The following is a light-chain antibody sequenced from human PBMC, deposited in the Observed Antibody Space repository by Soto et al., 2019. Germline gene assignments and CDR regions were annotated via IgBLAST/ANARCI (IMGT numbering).Light chain of an antibody. J-gene: IGKJ1*01. CDR3: LHYKDWPRWT. V-gene: IGKV3-15*01. CDR1: QSVGNT. Sequence: EIVLTQSPATLSVSPGERATLSCRASQSVGNTLAWYQQQPGQTPRLLIYGASTTATGIPARFSGSGSGTEFTLTFDSLQSEDFAVYYCLHYKDWPRWTFGQGTKVDIK. CDR2: GAS.